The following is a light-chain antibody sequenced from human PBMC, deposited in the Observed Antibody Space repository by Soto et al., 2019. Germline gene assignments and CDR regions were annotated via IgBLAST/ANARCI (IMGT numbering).Light chain of an antibody. Sequence: DIQMTQSPSTLSASVGDRVTITCRASQSIRSWLAWYQQKPGKAPKLLIFDASSLESGVPLRFSGSGSGTDFTLTISSLQPDDFATYYCQQYNDYPWTFGHGTKVDNK. CDR1: QSIRSW. J-gene: IGKJ1*01. V-gene: IGKV1-5*01. CDR3: QQYNDYPWT. CDR2: DAS.